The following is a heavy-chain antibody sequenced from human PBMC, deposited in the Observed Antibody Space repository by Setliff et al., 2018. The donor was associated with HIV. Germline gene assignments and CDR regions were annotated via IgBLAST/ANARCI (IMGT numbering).Heavy chain of an antibody. CDR3: ARESVISDAKIDF. CDR2: INPNSGGT. D-gene: IGHD3-22*01. CDR1: GYTFTAYY. J-gene: IGHJ2*01. Sequence: ASVKVSCKAYGYTFTAYYMHWVRQAPGQGLEWMGWINPNSGGTNYAQKFQGRVTMTRDTSIATVYMEVNRLTSDDTAMYYCARESVISDAKIDFWGRGTLVTVSS. V-gene: IGHV1-2*02.